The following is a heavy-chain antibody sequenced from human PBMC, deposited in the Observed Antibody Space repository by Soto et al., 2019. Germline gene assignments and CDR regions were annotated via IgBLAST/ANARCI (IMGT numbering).Heavy chain of an antibody. D-gene: IGHD3-10*01. Sequence: SETLSLTCTVSGGSISSGGYYWSWIRQHPGKGLEWIGYIYYSGSTYYNPSLKSRVTLSVDTSKNQFSLKLSSVTAADTAVYYCARGRKKWFGELFTYWYFDLCGRGTLVTVYS. CDR3: ARGRKKWFGELFTYWYFDL. J-gene: IGHJ2*01. CDR1: GGSISSGGYY. CDR2: IYYSGST. V-gene: IGHV4-31*03.